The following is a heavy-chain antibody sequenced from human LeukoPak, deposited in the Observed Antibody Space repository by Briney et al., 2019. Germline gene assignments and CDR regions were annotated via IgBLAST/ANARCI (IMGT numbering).Heavy chain of an antibody. D-gene: IGHD1-1*01. V-gene: IGHV3-30-3*01. CDR3: AREYTQGAFDY. Sequence: PGGSLRLSCAASGFTFSSYAMHWVRQAPGKGLEWVAVISYDGSNKYYADSVKGRFTISRDNSKNTLYLQMNSLRAEDTAVYHCAREYTQGAFDYWGQGTLVTVSS. J-gene: IGHJ4*02. CDR1: GFTFSSYA. CDR2: ISYDGSNK.